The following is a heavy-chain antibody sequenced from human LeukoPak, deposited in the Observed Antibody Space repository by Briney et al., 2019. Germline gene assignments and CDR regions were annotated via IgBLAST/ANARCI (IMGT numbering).Heavy chain of an antibody. J-gene: IGHJ6*02. CDR1: GFTFKDYG. CDR2: INWNGGGT. CDR3: AKHLRATNTYIFFGLDV. Sequence: GGSLRLCCTATGFTFKDYGMHWVRQPPGKGLVWVSGINWNGGGTDYADSVKGRFTISRDNAKNSLYLQMTSLSPEDTALYYCAKHLRATNTYIFFGLDVWGQGTTVTVSS. D-gene: IGHD1-26*01. V-gene: IGHV3-9*01.